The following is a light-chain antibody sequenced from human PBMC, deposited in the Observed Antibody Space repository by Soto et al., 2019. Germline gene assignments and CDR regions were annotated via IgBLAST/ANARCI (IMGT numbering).Light chain of an antibody. V-gene: IGLV2-23*01. CDR3: CSYAGSSTS. J-gene: IGLJ1*01. CDR1: SSDVGSYNL. Sequence: QSALTEPAGVSFSPGQSITISCTGTSSDVGSYNLVSLYQQHPGKAPKLMIYEGSKRPSGVSNRFSGSKSGNTASLTISGLQAEDEADYYCCSYAGSSTSFGTGTKVTVL. CDR2: EGS.